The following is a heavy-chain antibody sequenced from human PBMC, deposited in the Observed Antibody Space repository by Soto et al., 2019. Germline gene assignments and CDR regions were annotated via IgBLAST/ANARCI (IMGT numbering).Heavy chain of an antibody. V-gene: IGHV4-59*08. CDR1: GGSISSYY. CDR3: ASPRRGCSGGSCYRDAFDI. J-gene: IGHJ3*02. Sequence: SSETLSLTCTVSGGSISSYYWSWLRQPPGKGLEWIGYIYYSGSTNYNPSLKSRVTISVDTSKNQFSLKLSSVTAADTAVYYCASPRRGCSGGSCYRDAFDIWGQGTMVTVSS. CDR2: IYYSGST. D-gene: IGHD2-15*01.